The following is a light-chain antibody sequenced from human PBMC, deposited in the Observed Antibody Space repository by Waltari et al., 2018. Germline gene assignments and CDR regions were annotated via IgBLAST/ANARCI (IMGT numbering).Light chain of an antibody. Sequence: DIVMTQSTDSLAVSLGERAIINCKSSQSVLYSSNNKNDLAWYQQKPGQPPKLLIYWASTRELGVPDRFSGSGSGTDFTLTINSLQADDFGTYYCQQSYNTPPVTFGPGTKVDIK. CDR3: QQSYNTPPVT. CDR2: WAS. V-gene: IGKV4-1*01. CDR1: QSVLYSSNNKND. J-gene: IGKJ1*01.